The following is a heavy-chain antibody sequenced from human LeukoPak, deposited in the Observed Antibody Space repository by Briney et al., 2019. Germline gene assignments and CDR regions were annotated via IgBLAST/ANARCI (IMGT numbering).Heavy chain of an antibody. D-gene: IGHD3-9*01. J-gene: IGHJ4*02. CDR1: GGSISSYY. CDR3: ARADRGILTGFLDY. Sequence: SETLSLTCTVSGGSISSYYWSWIRQPPGKGLEWIGYIYYSGSTNYNPSLKSRVTISVDTSKNQFSLKLSSVTAADTAVYYCARADRGILTGFLDYWGQGTLVTVSS. CDR2: IYYSGST. V-gene: IGHV4-59*01.